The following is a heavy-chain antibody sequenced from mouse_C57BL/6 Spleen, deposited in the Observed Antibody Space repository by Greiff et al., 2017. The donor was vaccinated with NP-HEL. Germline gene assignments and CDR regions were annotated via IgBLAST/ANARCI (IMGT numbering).Heavy chain of an antibody. J-gene: IGHJ1*03. V-gene: IGHV1-18*01. CDR1: GYTFTDYN. Sequence: EVQLQQSGPELVKPGASVKIPCKASGYTFTDYNMDWVKQSHGKSLEWIGDINPNNGGTIYNQKFKGKATLTVDKSSSTAYMELRSLTSEDTAVYYCASRTGTWYFDVWGTGTTVTVSS. D-gene: IGHD4-1*01. CDR3: ASRTGTWYFDV. CDR2: INPNNGGT.